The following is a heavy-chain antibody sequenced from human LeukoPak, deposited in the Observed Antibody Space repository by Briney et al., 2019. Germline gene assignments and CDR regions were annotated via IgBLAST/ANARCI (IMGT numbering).Heavy chain of an antibody. CDR3: AKDVGYSYGYIDAFDI. CDR1: GFTFDDYA. J-gene: IGHJ3*02. V-gene: IGHV3-9*01. D-gene: IGHD5-18*01. CDR2: ISWNSGSI. Sequence: PGGSLRLSCAASGFTFDDYAMHWVRQAPGKGLEWVSGISWNSGSIGYADSVKGRFTISRDNAKNSLYLQMNSLRAEDTALYYCAKDVGYSYGYIDAFDIWGQGTMVTVSS.